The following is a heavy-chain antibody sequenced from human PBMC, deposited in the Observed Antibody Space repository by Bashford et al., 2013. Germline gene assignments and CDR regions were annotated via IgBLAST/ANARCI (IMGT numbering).Heavy chain of an antibody. D-gene: IGHD1-26*01. CDR2: MGLMGSIK. J-gene: IGHJ4*02. V-gene: IGHV3-33*01. CDR3: ARGAGAAVYYFDY. CDR1: GFTFSNFG. Sequence: GGPLRLSCAASGFTFSNFGMHWVRPGSRGKGGLEWGDSHMGLMGSIKYYADSVKGPGSPSPEDNSKNTLYLQVNSLRAEDTAVYYCARGAGAAVYYFDYWGPGNPGHPSPQ.